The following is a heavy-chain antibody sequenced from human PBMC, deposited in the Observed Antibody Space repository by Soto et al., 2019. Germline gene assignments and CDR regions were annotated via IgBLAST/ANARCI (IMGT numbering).Heavy chain of an antibody. D-gene: IGHD4-4*01. CDR1: GDSITNTTYY. V-gene: IGHV4-39*01. Sequence: PSETLSLTCSVSGDSITNTTYYWDWIRQPPGKGLEWLGSVYKSGSTYYNPSLKSRVTVSVDTAKNQFSLELDSVTAADTAVYYCAQHRDGYSIDYWGQGSLVTVSS. J-gene: IGHJ4*02. CDR2: VYKSGST. CDR3: AQHRDGYSIDY.